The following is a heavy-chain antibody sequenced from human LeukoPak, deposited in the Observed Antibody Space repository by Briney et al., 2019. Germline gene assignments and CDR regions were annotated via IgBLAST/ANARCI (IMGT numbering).Heavy chain of an antibody. D-gene: IGHD3-9*01. V-gene: IGHV1-46*01. J-gene: IGHJ6*02. CDR3: ARDRFRYFDWLLSDYYGMDV. Sequence: GASVKVSCKASGYTFTSYYMHWVRQAPGQGLEWMGIINPSGGSTSYAQKFQGRVTMTRDTSTSTVYMELSSLRSEDTAVYYCARDRFRYFDWLLSDYYGMDVWGQGTTVTVSS. CDR2: INPSGGST. CDR1: GYTFTSYY.